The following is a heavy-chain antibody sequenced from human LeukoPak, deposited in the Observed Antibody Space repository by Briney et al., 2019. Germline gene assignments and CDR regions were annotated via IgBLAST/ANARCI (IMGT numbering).Heavy chain of an antibody. CDR3: ARGPHSRN. CDR2: IYHGGSN. CDR1: GGSFSGYD. J-gene: IGHJ4*02. Sequence: PPETLTLTCAVYGGSFSGYDWRWIRQAPGKGLEWIGEIYHGGSNNYYPSLESRVTISVNTTKNHFSLTLISVTAADTAVYSCARGPHSRNWGQGTLVTVSS. V-gene: IGHV4-34*01.